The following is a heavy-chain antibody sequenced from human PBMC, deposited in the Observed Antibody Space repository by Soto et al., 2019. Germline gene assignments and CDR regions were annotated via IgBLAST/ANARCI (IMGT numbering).Heavy chain of an antibody. Sequence: SETLSLTCTVSGGSISSGCYYWRWIRQHPGKGLEWIGYIYYSGSTYYNPSLKSRVTISVDTSKNQFSLKLSSVTAADTAVYYCARGRERWRSLAWGQGTLVTVSS. J-gene: IGHJ4*02. CDR2: IYYSGST. CDR3: ARGRERWRSLA. V-gene: IGHV4-31*03. CDR1: GGSISSGCYY. D-gene: IGHD3-16*02.